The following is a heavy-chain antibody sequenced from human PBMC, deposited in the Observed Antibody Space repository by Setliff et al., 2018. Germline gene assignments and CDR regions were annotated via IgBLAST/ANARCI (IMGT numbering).Heavy chain of an antibody. D-gene: IGHD3-10*01. CDR1: GFTFRGFA. V-gene: IGHV1-46*01. CDR2: INPSGGST. Sequence: GASVKVSCAASGFTFRGFAMHWVRQAPGQGLEWMGIINPSGGSTSYAQKFQGRVTITADTSTDTAYMELSSLRSEDTAVYYCATAPITMVRGVIPINWFDPWGQGTLVTVS. J-gene: IGHJ5*02. CDR3: ATAPITMVRGVIPINWFDP.